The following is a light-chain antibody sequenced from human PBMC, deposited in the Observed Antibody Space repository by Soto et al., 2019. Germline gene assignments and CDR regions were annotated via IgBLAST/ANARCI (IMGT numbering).Light chain of an antibody. V-gene: IGKV3-11*01. CDR1: QSVNNY. J-gene: IGKJ4*01. CDR3: HQRSNWPLT. Sequence: EIVLTQSPATLSLSPGERATLSCRASQSVNNYLAWYQQKPGQAPRLLIYDASSRATDIPARFSGSGSGTDFPLTISSLEPDDFATYYCHQRSNWPLTFGGGTKVEIK. CDR2: DAS.